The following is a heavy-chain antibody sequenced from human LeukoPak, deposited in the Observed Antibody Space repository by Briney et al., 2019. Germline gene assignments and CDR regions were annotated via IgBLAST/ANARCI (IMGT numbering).Heavy chain of an antibody. V-gene: IGHV3-21*01. D-gene: IGHD1-26*01. J-gene: IGHJ4*02. CDR3: ARDTSSVTYED. CDR1: GFTFSNYR. Sequence: GRSLRLSRAASGFTFSNYRMNWVRQAPGKGLEWVSSIGSVGTYIYYADSVRGRFTISRDNAKNSLSLQMNSLRPDDTAVYYCARDTSSVTYEDWGQGTLVTVSS. CDR2: IGSVGTYI.